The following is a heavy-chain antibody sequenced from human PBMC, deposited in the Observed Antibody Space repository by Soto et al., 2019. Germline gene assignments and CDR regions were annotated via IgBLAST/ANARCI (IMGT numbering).Heavy chain of an antibody. CDR3: AIGRYDFWSDKVLFDP. D-gene: IGHD3-3*01. Sequence: SETLSLTCAVYGGSFLGYYWSWIRQPPGKGLEWIGEINHSGSTNYNPSLKSRVTISVDTSKNQFSLKLSSVTAADTAVYYCAIGRYDFWSDKVLFDPWGQGTLVTDSS. V-gene: IGHV4-34*01. CDR2: INHSGST. CDR1: GGSFLGYY. J-gene: IGHJ5*02.